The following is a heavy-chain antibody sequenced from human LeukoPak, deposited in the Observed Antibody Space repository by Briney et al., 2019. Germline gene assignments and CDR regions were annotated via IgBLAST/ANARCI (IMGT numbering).Heavy chain of an antibody. J-gene: IGHJ3*02. CDR3: AREFWGPIAVAGSRSAFDI. CDR2: ISSSSSYI. D-gene: IGHD6-19*01. Sequence: GGSLRLSCAASGFTFSSYSMNWVRQAPGKGLEWVSFISSSSSYIYYADSVKGRFTISRDNAKNSLCLQMNSLRAEDTAVYYCAREFWGPIAVAGSRSAFDIWGQGTMVTVSS. V-gene: IGHV3-21*01. CDR1: GFTFSSYS.